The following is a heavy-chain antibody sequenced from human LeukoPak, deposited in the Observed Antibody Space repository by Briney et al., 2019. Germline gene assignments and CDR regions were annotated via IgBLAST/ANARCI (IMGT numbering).Heavy chain of an antibody. CDR1: GFTFSTYA. D-gene: IGHD1-26*01. CDR3: AKDRGVGAKIY. Sequence: GGSLRLSCAASGFTFSTYAMNWVRQAPGKGLEWVSGISGNGDNTYYTDSVKGRFTISRDNSKNTLYVQMNSLSAEDTAVYYCAKDRGVGAKIYWGQGTLVTVSS. V-gene: IGHV3-23*01. CDR2: ISGNGDNT. J-gene: IGHJ4*02.